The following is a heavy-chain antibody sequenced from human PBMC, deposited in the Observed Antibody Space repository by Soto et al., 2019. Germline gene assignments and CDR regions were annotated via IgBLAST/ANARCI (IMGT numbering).Heavy chain of an antibody. J-gene: IGHJ4*02. CDR2: ISYDGSNK. CDR1: GFTFSSYG. CDR3: AKGPARRTLYYFDY. V-gene: IGHV3-30*18. D-gene: IGHD6-6*01. Sequence: LRLSCAASGFTFSSYGMHWVRQAPGKGLEWVAVISYDGSNKYYADSVKGRFTISRDNSKDTLYLQMNSLRAEDTAVYYCAKGPARRTLYYFDYWGQGTLVTVSS.